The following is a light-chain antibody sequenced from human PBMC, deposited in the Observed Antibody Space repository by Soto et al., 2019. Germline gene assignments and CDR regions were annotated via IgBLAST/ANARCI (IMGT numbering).Light chain of an antibody. CDR3: QRYHDYSQWT. J-gene: IGKJ1*01. Sequence: DIQMTQSPSTLSASVGDRVTITCRASQSISSWFAWYQQRPGEAPRLLIYKASSLEIGVPSRCSGSGSGTEVTLPIISRLPDDFATYYYQRYHDYSQWTFGQGTKVEIK. V-gene: IGKV1-5*03. CDR2: KAS. CDR1: QSISSW.